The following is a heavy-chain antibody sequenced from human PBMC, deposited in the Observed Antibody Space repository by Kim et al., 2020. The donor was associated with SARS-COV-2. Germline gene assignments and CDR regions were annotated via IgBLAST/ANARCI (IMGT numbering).Heavy chain of an antibody. D-gene: IGHD3-16*02. CDR2: MNPNSGNT. CDR3: ARGYGLDYDYVWGSYRPDSDY. J-gene: IGHJ4*02. CDR1: GYTFTSYD. Sequence: ASVKVSCKASGYTFTSYDINWVLQATGQGLEWMGWMNPNSGNTGYAQKFQGRVTMTRNTSISTAYMELSSLRSEDTAVYYCARGYGLDYDYVWGSYRPDSDYWGQGTLVTVSS. V-gene: IGHV1-8*01.